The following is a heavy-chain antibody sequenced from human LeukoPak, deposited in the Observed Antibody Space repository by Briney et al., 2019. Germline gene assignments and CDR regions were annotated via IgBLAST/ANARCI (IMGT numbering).Heavy chain of an antibody. J-gene: IGHJ4*02. V-gene: IGHV4-39*07. CDR2: IYYSGST. D-gene: IGHD1-7*01. CDR1: GGSISSYSYY. CDR3: ARSGGTWIYNY. Sequence: SETLSLTCTVSGGSISSYSYYWGWIRQPPGKGLEWIGSIYYSGSTYYNPSLKSRVTISVDTSKNQFSLKLTSVTAADTAVYYCARSGGTWIYNYWGQGTLVTVSS.